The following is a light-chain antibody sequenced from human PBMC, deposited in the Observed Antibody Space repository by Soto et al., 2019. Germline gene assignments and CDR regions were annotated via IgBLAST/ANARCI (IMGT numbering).Light chain of an antibody. CDR2: DVS. CDR1: QSVSSNY. Sequence: DIVLTQSPGTLSLSPGERATLSCRSSQSVSSNYLAWYQQKPDQAPRLVSHDVSGRATGIQDRFSGSGSGTDFTLTISRLGPEDSAVYYCQQDGISPTFDQGTKVEIK. J-gene: IGKJ1*01. V-gene: IGKV3-20*01. CDR3: QQDGISPT.